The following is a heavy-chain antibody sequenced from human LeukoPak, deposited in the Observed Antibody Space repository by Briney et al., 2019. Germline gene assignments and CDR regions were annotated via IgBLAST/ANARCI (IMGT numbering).Heavy chain of an antibody. D-gene: IGHD4/OR15-4a*01. CDR1: GFTVSSKY. CDR3: ARTDAYGDYFDY. J-gene: IGHJ4*02. Sequence: GGSLRLSCAVSGFTVSSKYMSWVRQAPGKGLEWVSVLHSDGVTYYADSVKGRFTISRDNSKNTLYLQMNSLRAEDTAVYHCARTDAYGDYFDYWGQGTLVTVSS. CDR2: LHSDGVT. V-gene: IGHV3-66*01.